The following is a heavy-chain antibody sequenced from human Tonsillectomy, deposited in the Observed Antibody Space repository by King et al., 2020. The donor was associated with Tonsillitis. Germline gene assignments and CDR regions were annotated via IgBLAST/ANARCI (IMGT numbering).Heavy chain of an antibody. CDR2: IKEDGSEK. CDR1: GFTFSRYW. D-gene: IGHD6-13*01. CDR3: ARDHPPMDDMAAAGRVGY. V-gene: IGHV3-7*01. Sequence: VQLVESGGGLVQPGGSLRLSCAASGFTFSRYWMSWVRQAPGKGLEWVANIKEDGSEKYYVDSVKGRFTIARDNAKKSLYLQMNSLRAEDTAVYYCARDHPPMDDMAAAGRVGYWGQGTLVTVSS. J-gene: IGHJ4*02.